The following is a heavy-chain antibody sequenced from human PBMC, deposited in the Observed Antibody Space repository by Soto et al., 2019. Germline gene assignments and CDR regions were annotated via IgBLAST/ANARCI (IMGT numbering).Heavy chain of an antibody. CDR2: ISVRGDST. J-gene: IGHJ3*02. D-gene: IGHD4-17*01. Sequence: EVQVLESGGGLVQPGGSLRLSCAASGFTFSNYAMSWVRQAPGKGLEWVSVISVRGDSTYYADSVKGRFSISRDNSKNTVYLQMNSLRAADPAVYYCAKVIVYGDYRAGRFDIWGQGTMVTVSS. CDR1: GFTFSNYA. V-gene: IGHV3-23*01. CDR3: AKVIVYGDYRAGRFDI.